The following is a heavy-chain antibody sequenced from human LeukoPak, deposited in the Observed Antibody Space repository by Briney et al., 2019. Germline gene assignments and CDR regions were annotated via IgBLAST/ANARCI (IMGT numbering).Heavy chain of an antibody. CDR1: GYTFTSYD. CDR2: MNPNSGNT. Sequence: ASVKVSCKASGYTFTSYDINWVRQATGQGLEWMGWMNPNSGNTGYAQKFQGRVTMTRDTSTSTVYMELSSLRSEDTAVYYCARSFYYDSSGYHYLDYWGQGTLVTVSS. D-gene: IGHD3-22*01. V-gene: IGHV1-8*01. CDR3: ARSFYYDSSGYHYLDY. J-gene: IGHJ4*02.